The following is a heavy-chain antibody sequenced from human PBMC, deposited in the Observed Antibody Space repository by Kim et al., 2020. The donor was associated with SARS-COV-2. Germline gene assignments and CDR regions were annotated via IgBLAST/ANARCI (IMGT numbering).Heavy chain of an antibody. J-gene: IGHJ1*01. CDR2: IYWDDDK. V-gene: IGHV2-5*02. CDR1: GFSLSPSGVG. Sequence: SGPTLVNPTQTLTLTCTFSGFSLSPSGVGVGWIRQPPGKALEWLALIYWDDDKRYSPSLKSRLTITKDTSKNQVVLTMTNMDPVDTATYYCAQQFLAGQWFGESPGAEYFQHWGQGTLVTVSS. D-gene: IGHD3-10*01. CDR3: AQQFLAGQWFGESPGAEYFQH.